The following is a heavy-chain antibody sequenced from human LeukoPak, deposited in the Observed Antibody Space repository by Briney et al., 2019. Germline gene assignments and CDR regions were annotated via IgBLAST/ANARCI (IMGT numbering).Heavy chain of an antibody. Sequence: GGSLRLSCAASGFTFSSYGMHWVRQAPGKGLEWVAVIWYDGSNKYYADSEKGRFTISRDNSKNTLYLQMNSLRAEDTAVYYCARALGIAVAGTESPFDYWGQGTLVTVSS. D-gene: IGHD6-19*01. V-gene: IGHV3-33*01. J-gene: IGHJ4*02. CDR2: IWYDGSNK. CDR3: ARALGIAVAGTESPFDY. CDR1: GFTFSSYG.